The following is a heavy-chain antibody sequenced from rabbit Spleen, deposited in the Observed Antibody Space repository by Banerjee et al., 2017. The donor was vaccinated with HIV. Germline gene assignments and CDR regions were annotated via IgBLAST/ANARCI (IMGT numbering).Heavy chain of an antibody. J-gene: IGHJ4*01. CDR1: GFSLSPHEF. D-gene: IGHD4-1*01. V-gene: IGHV1S45*01. CDR3: ARDLAGVIGWNFNL. Sequence: QQQLKETGGGLVQPGGSLTLSCKASGFSLSPHEFNWVRQAPGKGLEWIACINTATGKAVYASWAKGRFTISKTSSTTVTLQMTSLTAADTATYFCARDLAGVIGWNFNLWGPGTLVTVS. CDR2: INTATGKA.